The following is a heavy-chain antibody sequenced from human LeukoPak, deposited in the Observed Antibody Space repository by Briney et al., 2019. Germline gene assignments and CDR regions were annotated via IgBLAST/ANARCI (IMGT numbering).Heavy chain of an antibody. CDR2: ISGSGGST. V-gene: IGHV3-23*01. CDR3: AKDGAEGYYYYMDV. CDR1: GFTFSSYE. J-gene: IGHJ6*03. Sequence: GGSLRLSCAASGFTFSSYEMNWVRQAPGKGLEWVSAISGSGGSTYYADSVKGRFTISRDNSKNTLYLQMNSLRAEDTAVYYCAKDGAEGYYYYMDVWGKGTTVTISS. D-gene: IGHD3-16*01.